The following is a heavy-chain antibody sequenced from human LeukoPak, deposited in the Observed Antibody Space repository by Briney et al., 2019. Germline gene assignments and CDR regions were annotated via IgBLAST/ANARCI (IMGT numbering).Heavy chain of an antibody. D-gene: IGHD3-22*01. CDR3: ARGQARYSDASGYYAGGFYYFDK. J-gene: IGHJ4*02. Sequence: SETLSLTCAAYGGSFSGYYWSWIRQTAGKGLEWIGEINHSGSAKYNPSLKSRVSISVTLSKNQFSLALSSVTAADSAVYYCARGQARYSDASGYYAGGFYYFDKWGQGTLVTVSS. V-gene: IGHV4-34*01. CDR2: INHSGSA. CDR1: GGSFSGYY.